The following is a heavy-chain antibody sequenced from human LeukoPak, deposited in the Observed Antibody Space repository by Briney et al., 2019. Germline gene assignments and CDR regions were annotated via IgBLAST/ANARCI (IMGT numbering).Heavy chain of an antibody. CDR2: IKPNSGGT. V-gene: IGHV1-2*02. J-gene: IGHJ5*02. Sequence: ASVKVSCKASGYTFTGHSMYWVRQAPGQGLEWMGWIKPNSGGTNYAQKFQGRVTMTRDTSISTAYMELSRLRSDDTAVYYCARDSSGWYHWFDPWGQGTLVTVSS. CDR3: ARDSSGWYHWFDP. CDR1: GYTFTGHS. D-gene: IGHD6-19*01.